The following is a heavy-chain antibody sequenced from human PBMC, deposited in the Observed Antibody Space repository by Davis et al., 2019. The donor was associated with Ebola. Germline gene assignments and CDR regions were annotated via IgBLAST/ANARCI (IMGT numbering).Heavy chain of an antibody. V-gene: IGHV4-4*02. CDR3: ARGPVLRRGLVYV. Sequence: SETLSLTCTVSGDSLSGNNWWSWVRQPPGKGLEWIGEIYHSGHTNYNPSLKGRVTISVDTSKNQFSLKLTSVTAADTAVYYCARGPVLRRGLVYVWGQGTTVTVSS. J-gene: IGHJ6*02. D-gene: IGHD3/OR15-3a*01. CDR1: GDSLSGNNW. CDR2: IYHSGHT.